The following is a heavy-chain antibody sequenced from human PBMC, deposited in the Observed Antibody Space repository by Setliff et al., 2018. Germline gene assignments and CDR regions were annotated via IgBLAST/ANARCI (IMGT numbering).Heavy chain of an antibody. V-gene: IGHV4-61*02. CDR1: GGSISSGSYY. CDR3: ARVQLWSPYYFDY. Sequence: SETLSLTCTVSGGSISSGSYYWSWIRQPAGKGLEWIRRIYTSGSTNYNPSLKSRVTISVDTSKNQFSLKLSSVTAADTAVYYCARVQLWSPYYFDYWGQGTLVTVSS. CDR2: IYTSGST. J-gene: IGHJ4*02. D-gene: IGHD5-18*01.